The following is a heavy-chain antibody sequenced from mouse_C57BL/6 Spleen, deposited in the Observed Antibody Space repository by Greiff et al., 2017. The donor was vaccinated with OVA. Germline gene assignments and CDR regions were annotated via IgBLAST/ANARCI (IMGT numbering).Heavy chain of an antibody. CDR2: ISYDGSN. D-gene: IGHD2-3*01. V-gene: IGHV3-6*01. CDR1: GYSITSCYY. CDR3: ARIYDGYYGGY. Sequence: EVQLQESGPGLVKPSQSLSLTCSVTGYSITSCYYWNWIRQFPGNKLEWMGYISYDGSNNYNPSLKNRISITRDTSKNQFFLKLNSVTTEDTATYYCARIYDGYYGGYWGQGTTLTVSS. J-gene: IGHJ2*01.